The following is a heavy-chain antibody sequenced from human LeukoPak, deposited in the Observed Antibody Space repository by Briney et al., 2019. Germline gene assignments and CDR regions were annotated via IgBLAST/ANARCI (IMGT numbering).Heavy chain of an antibody. CDR1: GGSISSFY. V-gene: IGHV4-4*07. J-gene: IGHJ4*02. Sequence: SETLSLTCTVSGGSISSFYWSWIRQPAGKGLEWIGRIYTSGSTNYNPSLNSRVTMSVDTSKNQFSLKLSSVTAADTAVYYCATTRRASGSYRRWRELDYWGQGTLVTVSS. D-gene: IGHD1-26*01. CDR3: ATTRRASGSYRRWRELDY. CDR2: IYTSGST.